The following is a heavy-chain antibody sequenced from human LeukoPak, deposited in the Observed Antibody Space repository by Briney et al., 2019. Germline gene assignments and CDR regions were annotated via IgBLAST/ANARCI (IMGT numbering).Heavy chain of an antibody. CDR2: ISRSGGST. Sequence: GGSLRLSCAASGFAFSSYAMSWVRQAPGKGLEWVSAISRSGGSTAYADSVKGRFTISRDNSKNTLYLQMNSLRAEDTAVYYCARLTGPINDYDILTGYSTGRAQFFDWYFDLWGRGTLVTVSS. D-gene: IGHD3-9*01. CDR3: ARLTGPINDYDILTGYSTGRAQFFDWYFDL. V-gene: IGHV3-23*01. J-gene: IGHJ2*01. CDR1: GFAFSSYA.